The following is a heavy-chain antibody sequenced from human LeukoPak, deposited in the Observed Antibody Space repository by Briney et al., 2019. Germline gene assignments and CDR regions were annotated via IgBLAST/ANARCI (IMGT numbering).Heavy chain of an antibody. CDR1: GFIFNTYV. D-gene: IGHD1-26*01. Sequence: GGSLRLSCAASGFIFNTYVMTWVRQAPGKGLEWMSSISGSGGSTYYADPVEGRFTISRDNSKNTLYLQMNNLRAEDTAMYYCAKGTYSGNSYHFDYWGQGTVVTVSS. J-gene: IGHJ4*02. CDR2: ISGSGGST. CDR3: AKGTYSGNSYHFDY. V-gene: IGHV3-23*01.